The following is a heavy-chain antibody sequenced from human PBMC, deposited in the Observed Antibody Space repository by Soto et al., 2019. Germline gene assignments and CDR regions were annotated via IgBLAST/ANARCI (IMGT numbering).Heavy chain of an antibody. Sequence: QLQLQESGPGLVKPSETLSLTCTVSGGSISSSSYYWGWIRQPPGKGLEGIGSIYYSGSTYYNPSLKTRGPISEDTTKSQSSLTLSSVTAADTAVDYRASLQFGEVLISVFWFDPWGQGTLVTVSS. D-gene: IGHD3-10*01. CDR2: IYYSGST. J-gene: IGHJ5*02. CDR1: GGSISSSSYY. CDR3: ASLQFGEVLISVFWFDP. V-gene: IGHV4-39*01.